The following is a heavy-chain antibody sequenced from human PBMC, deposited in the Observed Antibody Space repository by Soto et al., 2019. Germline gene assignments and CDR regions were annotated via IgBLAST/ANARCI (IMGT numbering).Heavy chain of an antibody. Sequence: GGSLRLSCAASGFTFSSYDMHWVRQATGKGLEWVSAIGTAGDTYYPGSVKGRFTISRENAKNSLYLQMNSLRAEDTAVYYCARDRSSSFYYYYGMDVWGQGTTVTVSS. J-gene: IGHJ6*02. CDR2: IGTAGDT. CDR1: GFTFSSYD. D-gene: IGHD6-6*01. CDR3: ARDRSSSFYYYYGMDV. V-gene: IGHV3-13*01.